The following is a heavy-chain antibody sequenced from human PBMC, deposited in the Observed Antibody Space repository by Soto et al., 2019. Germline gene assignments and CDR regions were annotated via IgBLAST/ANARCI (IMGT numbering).Heavy chain of an antibody. CDR2: ISSSSNII. J-gene: IGHJ5*02. V-gene: IGHV3-48*02. CDR3: ARLYSTSSVERWFDP. CDR1: GFTFSTYS. Sequence: VQLVESGGGLVQPGGSLRLSCAASGFTFSTYSMNWVRQAPGKGLEWLSYISSSSNIIHYADSVRGRFTISRDNAENSLYLQMNSLRDEDTAVYFCARLYSTSSVERWFDPWGQGTLVTVSS. D-gene: IGHD2-2*01.